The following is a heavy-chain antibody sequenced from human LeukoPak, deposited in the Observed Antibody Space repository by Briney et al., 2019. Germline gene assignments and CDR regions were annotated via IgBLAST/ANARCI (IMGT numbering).Heavy chain of an antibody. V-gene: IGHV4-30-2*01. J-gene: IGHJ3*02. D-gene: IGHD3-10*01. Sequence: SETLSLTCAVSGGFISSGVYSWVWFRQPPGKGLEWNGYNYHSGTAYYNPSLKSRVTMSVDKSKNRFSLTLNTVTAADTAVYFCARDNDGSGNQGSAFDIWGQGTMVAVSS. CDR2: NYHSGTA. CDR3: ARDNDGSGNQGSAFDI. CDR1: GGFISSGVYS.